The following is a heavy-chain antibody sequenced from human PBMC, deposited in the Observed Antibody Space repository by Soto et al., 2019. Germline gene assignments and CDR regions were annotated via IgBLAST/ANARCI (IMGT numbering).Heavy chain of an antibody. CDR1: GYTFTSYG. Sequence: ASVKVSCKASGYTFTSYGISWVRQAPGQGLEWMGWISAYNGNTNYAQKLQGRVTMTTDTSTSTAYMELRSLRSDDTAVYYCARPLYDYIWGSYRLPNNWFDPWGQGTLVTVSS. CDR3: ARPLYDYIWGSYRLPNNWFDP. D-gene: IGHD3-16*02. CDR2: ISAYNGNT. J-gene: IGHJ5*02. V-gene: IGHV1-18*01.